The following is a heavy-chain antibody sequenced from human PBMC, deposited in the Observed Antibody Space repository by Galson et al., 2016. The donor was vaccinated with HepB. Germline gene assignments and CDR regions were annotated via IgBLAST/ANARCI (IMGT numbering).Heavy chain of an antibody. CDR1: GYSFISYE. V-gene: IGHV1-3*01. J-gene: IGHJ6*02. CDR2: INGGTGNT. CDR3: ARVTFPRQLRFLESPVRQVVNSGLDV. D-gene: IGHD3-3*01. Sequence: SVKVSCKASGYSFISYEIHWLRQAPGQRLEWMGSINGGTGNTKYSQKFQGGITVTRDTSASTAYMDLRSLTSEDTGVYYCARVTFPRQLRFLESPVRQVVNSGLDVWGQGTTVTVSS.